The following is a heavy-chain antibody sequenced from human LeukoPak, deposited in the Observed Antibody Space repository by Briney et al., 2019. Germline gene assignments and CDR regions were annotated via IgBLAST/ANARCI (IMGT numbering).Heavy chain of an antibody. CDR1: GLTFSSYS. CDR2: ISSSSSYI. CDR3: ARTRHPDGNSWVFDY. J-gene: IGHJ4*02. D-gene: IGHD4-23*01. Sequence: GGSLRLSCAASGLTFSSYSMNWVRQAPGKGLEWVSSISSSSSYIYYADSVKGRFTISRDNAKNSLYLQMNSLRAEDTAVYYCARTRHPDGNSWVFDYWGQGTLVTVSS. V-gene: IGHV3-21*01.